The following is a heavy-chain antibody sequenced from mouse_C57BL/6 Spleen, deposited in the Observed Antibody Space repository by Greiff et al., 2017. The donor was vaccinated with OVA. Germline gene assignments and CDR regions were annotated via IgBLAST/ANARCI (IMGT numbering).Heavy chain of an antibody. V-gene: IGHV1-64*01. CDR1: GYTFTSYW. Sequence: QVHVKQPGAELVKPGASVKLSCKASGYTFTSYWMHWVKQRPGQGLEWIGMIHPNSGSTNYNEKFKSKATLTVDKSSSTAYMQLSSLTSEDSAVYYCAREKLTGPFDYWGQGTTLTVSS. CDR3: AREKLTGPFDY. J-gene: IGHJ2*01. D-gene: IGHD4-1*01. CDR2: IHPNSGST.